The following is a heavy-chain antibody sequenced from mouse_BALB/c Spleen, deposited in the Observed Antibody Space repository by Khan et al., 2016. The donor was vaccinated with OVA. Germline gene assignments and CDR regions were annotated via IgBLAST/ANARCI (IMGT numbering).Heavy chain of an antibody. J-gene: IGHJ3*01. Sequence: EVQLQQSGAELVRPGALVKLSCKASGFNIKDYYIHWVKQRPEQGLEWIGGIDPENGNTIYDPKFQGKASITADTSSNTAYLQLSSLTSEDTAVYDCTSYGYSPWCAYWGQGTLVTVSA. CDR2: IDPENGNT. CDR3: TSYGYSPWCAY. V-gene: IGHV14-1*02. D-gene: IGHD2-2*01. CDR1: GFNIKDYY.